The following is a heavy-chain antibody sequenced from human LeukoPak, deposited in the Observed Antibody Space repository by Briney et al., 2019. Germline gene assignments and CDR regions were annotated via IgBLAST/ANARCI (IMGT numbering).Heavy chain of an antibody. Sequence: GGSLRLSCAASGFTFSSYGMHWVRQAPGKGLEWVAVISYDGSNKYYADSVKGRFTISRDNSKNTLYLQMNSLRAEDTAVYYCARGGPSASTDYWGQGTLVTVSS. J-gene: IGHJ4*02. D-gene: IGHD6-6*01. CDR3: ARGGPSASTDY. CDR2: ISYDGSNK. CDR1: GFTFSSYG. V-gene: IGHV3-30*03.